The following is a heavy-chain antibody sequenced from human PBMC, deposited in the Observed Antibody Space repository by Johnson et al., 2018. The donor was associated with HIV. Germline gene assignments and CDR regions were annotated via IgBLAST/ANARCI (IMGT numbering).Heavy chain of an antibody. CDR1: GITVGTNY. CDR2: IFSVGDV. V-gene: IGHV3-66*02. CDR3: ARDGRDLVTRGSFDV. Sequence: VQLVESGGGLVQPGGSLRLSCAASGITVGTNYMSWVRQAPGKGLEWVSVIFSVGDVYYADSVKGRFNISRDNSKNMVYLQMNSLRPADTAVYYCARDGRDLVTRGSFDVWGQGTVVTVSS. J-gene: IGHJ3*01. D-gene: IGHD3-9*01.